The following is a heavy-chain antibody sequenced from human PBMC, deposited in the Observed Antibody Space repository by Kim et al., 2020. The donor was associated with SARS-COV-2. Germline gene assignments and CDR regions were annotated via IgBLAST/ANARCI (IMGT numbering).Heavy chain of an antibody. CDR1: GYSISSGYY. Sequence: SETLSLTCTVSGYSISSGYYWGWIRQPPGKGLEWIGSIYHSGSTYYNPSLKSRVTISVDTSKNQFSLKLSSVTAADTAVYYCAKDQFRSGWYDWFDPWG. V-gene: IGHV4-38-2*02. J-gene: IGHJ5*02. D-gene: IGHD6-19*01. CDR2: IYHSGST. CDR3: AKDQFRSGWYDWFDP.